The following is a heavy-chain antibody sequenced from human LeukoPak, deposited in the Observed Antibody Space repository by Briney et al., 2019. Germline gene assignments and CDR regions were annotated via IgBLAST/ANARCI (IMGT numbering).Heavy chain of an antibody. CDR2: IYYSGST. D-gene: IGHD3-3*01. J-gene: IGHJ6*03. CDR3: ARERGLLYPRLPPMIPTYYYHYMDV. Sequence: SETLSLTCTVSGGSISSSSYYWVRIPQPPGKGLEWFRSIYYSGSTYYNPSLKSRVTISVDTSKNQFSLKLSSVTAADTAVYYCARERGLLYPRLPPMIPTYYYHYMDVWGKGTTVTISS. CDR1: GGSISSSSYY. V-gene: IGHV4-39*07.